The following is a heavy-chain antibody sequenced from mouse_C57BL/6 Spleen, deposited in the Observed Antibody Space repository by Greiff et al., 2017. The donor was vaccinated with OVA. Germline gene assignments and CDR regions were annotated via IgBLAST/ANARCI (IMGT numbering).Heavy chain of an antibody. CDR1: GFTFSDYG. D-gene: IGHD2-3*01. CDR3: ARILYDCAMDY. Sequence: EVQLQESGGGLVKPGGSLKLSCAASGFTFSDYGMHWVRQAPEKGLEWVAYIRSGSSTIYYADTVKGRFTISRDNDKNTLFLQMTSLWSEDTAMYYCARILYDCAMDYWGQGTSVTVSS. J-gene: IGHJ4*01. CDR2: IRSGSSTI. V-gene: IGHV5-17*01.